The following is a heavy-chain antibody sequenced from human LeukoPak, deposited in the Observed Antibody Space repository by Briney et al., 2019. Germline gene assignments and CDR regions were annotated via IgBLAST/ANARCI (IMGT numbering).Heavy chain of an antibody. V-gene: IGHV3-21*01. CDR1: GFTFSNYN. D-gene: IGHD2-15*01. CDR3: ARAYCSGGSCYSVGLYYYYYGMDV. J-gene: IGHJ6*02. CDR2: VSSGSSYI. Sequence: GGSLRLSCAASGFTFSNYNINWVRQTPGKGLEWVSSVSSGSSYIYYADSVKGRFTISRDNAKNSLYLQMNSLRAEDTAVYYCARAYCSGGSCYSVGLYYYYYGMDVWGQGTTVTVSS.